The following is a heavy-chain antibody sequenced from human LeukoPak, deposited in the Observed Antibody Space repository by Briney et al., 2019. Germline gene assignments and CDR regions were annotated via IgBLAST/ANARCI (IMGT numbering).Heavy chain of an antibody. CDR1: GFTFSSYW. CDR3: ARGSSVVGLD. CDR2: INGDGSST. Sequence: QPGGSLRLSCAASGFTFSSYWMHWVRQAPGKGLVWVSRINGDGSSTSYADSVKGRFTTSRDSAKNTLYLQMNSLRAEDTAVYYCARGSSVVGLDWGQGTLVTVSS. V-gene: IGHV3-74*01. J-gene: IGHJ4*02. D-gene: IGHD2-15*01.